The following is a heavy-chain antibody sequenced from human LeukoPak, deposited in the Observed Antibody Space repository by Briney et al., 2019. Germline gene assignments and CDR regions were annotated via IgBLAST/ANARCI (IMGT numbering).Heavy chain of an antibody. J-gene: IGHJ3*02. CDR1: GGSISSSNYY. CDR3: ARHHSHQFDI. V-gene: IGHV4-39*01. D-gene: IGHD4-11*01. Sequence: SETLSLTCTVSGGSISSSNYYWGWIRQPPGKGLEWIGTIYYSGNTFHNPSLKSRVTISVDTSKNQFSLKLSSVTAADTAVYYCARHHSHQFDIWGQETMVIVSS. CDR2: IYYSGNT.